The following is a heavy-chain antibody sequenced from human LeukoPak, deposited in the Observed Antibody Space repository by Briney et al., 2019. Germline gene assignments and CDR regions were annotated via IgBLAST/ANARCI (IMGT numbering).Heavy chain of an antibody. CDR2: IKWNGGST. CDR3: ARVSDSSGYYPIDY. Sequence: GGSLGLSCAASGFTFDDYAMSWVRQAPGKGLEWVSGIKWNGGSTGYADSVKGRFTISRDNAKNSLYLQMNSLRAEDTALYYCARVSDSSGYYPIDYWGQGTLVTVSS. CDR1: GFTFDDYA. V-gene: IGHV3-20*04. J-gene: IGHJ4*02. D-gene: IGHD3-22*01.